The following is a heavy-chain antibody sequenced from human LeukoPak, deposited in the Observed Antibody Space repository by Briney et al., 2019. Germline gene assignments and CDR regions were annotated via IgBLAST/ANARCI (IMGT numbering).Heavy chain of an antibody. CDR1: GGSISSSDYY. Sequence: SQTLSLTCTVSGGSISSSDYYWSWIRQHPGKGLEWIGYIYYSGSTYYNPSLKSRVTISVDTSKNQFSLKLSSVTAADTAVYYCARTTATTYDFWSGYFAPGLYGMDVWGQGTTVTVSS. J-gene: IGHJ6*02. V-gene: IGHV4-31*03. D-gene: IGHD3-3*01. CDR3: ARTTATTYDFWSGYFAPGLYGMDV. CDR2: IYYSGST.